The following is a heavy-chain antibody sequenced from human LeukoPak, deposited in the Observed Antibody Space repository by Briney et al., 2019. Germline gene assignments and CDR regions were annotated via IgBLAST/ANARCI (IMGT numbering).Heavy chain of an antibody. V-gene: IGHV3-23*01. CDR2: ISGSGLST. CDR3: ARAATDY. J-gene: IGHJ4*02. CDR1: GFTFRSNA. Sequence: GGSLRLSCAASGFTFRSNAMSWVRQAPGKGLEWVSGISGSGLSTDYADSVKGRFTISRDNSKNTLYLQMNSLRAEDAAVYYCARAATDYWRQGTLVTVSS.